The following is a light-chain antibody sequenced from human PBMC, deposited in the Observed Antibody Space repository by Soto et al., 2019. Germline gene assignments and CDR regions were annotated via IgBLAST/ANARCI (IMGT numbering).Light chain of an antibody. V-gene: IGLV2-14*03. CDR1: SSEIGAYNY. CDR3: SSYSCRNTEV. J-gene: IGLJ1*01. Sequence: QSVLNQPASVSGSPGQSITISCTGKSSEIGAYNYVSWYQHHPGKAPKLIIYDVSTRPSGVSDRFSASKCGNTASLTISELQSYFSADYCCSSYSCRNTEVFGTVSKVTV. CDR2: DVS.